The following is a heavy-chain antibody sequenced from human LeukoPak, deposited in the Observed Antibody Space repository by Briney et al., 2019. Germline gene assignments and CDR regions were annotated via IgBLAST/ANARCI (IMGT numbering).Heavy chain of an antibody. Sequence: PGGSLRLSCAASGFTFSSYGMHWVRQAPGKGLEWVAVISYDGSNKYYADSVKGRFTVSRDNSKNTLYLQMNNLRTEDTAVYYCARDPGGRNWFDPWGQGTLVTVSS. CDR2: ISYDGSNK. V-gene: IGHV3-30*03. J-gene: IGHJ5*02. CDR1: GFTFSSYG. CDR3: ARDPGGRNWFDP. D-gene: IGHD3-10*01.